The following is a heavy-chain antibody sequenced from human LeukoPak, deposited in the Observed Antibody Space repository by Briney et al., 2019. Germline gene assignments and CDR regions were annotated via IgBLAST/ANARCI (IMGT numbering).Heavy chain of an antibody. V-gene: IGHV4-4*02. CDR2: ISLTGLT. Sequence: GSLRLSCAASGFSVSAYGMHWVRQPPGQGLEWIGEISLTGLTHYNPSLESRVTVSLDKSKNQLSLNLTSVTAADTAVYYCSRENGAFSPFGYWGQGTLVTVLS. D-gene: IGHD2-8*01. CDR1: GFSVSAYG. CDR3: SRENGAFSPFGY. J-gene: IGHJ4*02.